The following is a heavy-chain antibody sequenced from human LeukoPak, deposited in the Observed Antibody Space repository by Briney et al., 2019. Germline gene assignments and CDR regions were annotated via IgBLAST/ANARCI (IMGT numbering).Heavy chain of an antibody. CDR1: GFTFSDYA. V-gene: IGHV3-23*01. D-gene: IGHD2-2*01. J-gene: IGHJ4*01. Sequence: GGSLRLSCAASGFTFSDYAMSWLCQAPGRGLEWVSAISDSGVDTYYADSVKGRFTMSRDNSKSTLYLQMNRLRAEDTAVYYCANGNSNSPKDYWGHGTLVTVSS. CDR2: ISDSGVDT. CDR3: ANGNSNSPKDY.